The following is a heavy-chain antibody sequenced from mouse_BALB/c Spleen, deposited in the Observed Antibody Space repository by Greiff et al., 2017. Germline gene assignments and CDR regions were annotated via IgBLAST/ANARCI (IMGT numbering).Heavy chain of an antibody. J-gene: IGHJ4*01. CDR1: GFSLTSYD. CDR2: IWTGGGT. Sequence: VQLQQSGPGLVAPSQSLSITCTVSGFSLTSYDISWIRQPPGKGLEWLGVIWTGGGTNYNSAFMSRLSISKDNSKSQVFLKMNSLQTDDTAMYYCARNLVGRGSYAMDYWGQGTSVTVSS. CDR3: ARNLVGRGSYAMDY. D-gene: IGHD1-1*02. V-gene: IGHV2-9-2*01.